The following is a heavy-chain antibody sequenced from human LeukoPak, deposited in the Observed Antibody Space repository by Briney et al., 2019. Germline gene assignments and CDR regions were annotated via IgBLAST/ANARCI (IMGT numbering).Heavy chain of an antibody. J-gene: IGHJ4*02. CDR3: ARRRASSQAPHTT. Sequence: GSLRLSCAASGFTFSSYSMNWVRQAPGKGLEWIGEINHSGSTNYNPSLKSRVTISVDTSKNQFSLKLSSVTAADTAVYYCARRRASSQAPHTTWGQGTLVTVSS. V-gene: IGHV4-34*01. D-gene: IGHD6-13*01. CDR1: GFTFSSYS. CDR2: INHSGST.